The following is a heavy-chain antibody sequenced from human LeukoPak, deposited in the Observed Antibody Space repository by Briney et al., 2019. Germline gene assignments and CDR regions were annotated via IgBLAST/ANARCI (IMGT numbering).Heavy chain of an antibody. CDR2: ISYDGSNK. CDR1: GFTFSSYA. D-gene: IGHD3-22*01. CDR3: AREYYYDSSGLAY. J-gene: IGHJ4*02. Sequence: GGSLRLSCAASGFTFSSYAMHWVRQAPGKGLEWVAVISYDGSNKYYADSVKGRFTISRDNSKNTLYLQMNSLRAEDTAVYYCAREYYYDSSGLAYWGQGTLVTVSS. V-gene: IGHV3-30-3*01.